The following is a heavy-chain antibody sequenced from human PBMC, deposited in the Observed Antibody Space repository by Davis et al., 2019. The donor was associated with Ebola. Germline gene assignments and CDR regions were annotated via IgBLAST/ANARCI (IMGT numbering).Heavy chain of an antibody. CDR3: AKGELCSGGTCHHYYYYMDV. Sequence: PGGSLRLSCAGFAFSFGTYGMHWVRQAPGKGLEWVASMSFHGSHTSYIDSVRGRVTISRDNSKNTLYLQMNSLRAEDTAVYYCAKGELCSGGTCHHYYYYMDVWGKGTTVTVSS. J-gene: IGHJ6*03. D-gene: IGHD2-15*01. CDR1: AFSFGTYG. V-gene: IGHV3-30*18. CDR2: MSFHGSHT.